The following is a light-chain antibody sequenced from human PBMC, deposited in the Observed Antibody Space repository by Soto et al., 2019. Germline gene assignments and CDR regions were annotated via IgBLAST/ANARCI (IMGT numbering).Light chain of an antibody. CDR1: QSVSSSY. V-gene: IGKV3-20*01. CDR3: QQYGSSTGFT. J-gene: IGKJ3*01. Sequence: EIVLTQSPGTLSLSPGERATLSCRASQSVSSSYLAWYQQKPGQAPRLPIYGASSRATGIPDRFSGSGSGTDFTLTISRLEPEDFAVYYCQQYGSSTGFTFGPGTKVDIK. CDR2: GAS.